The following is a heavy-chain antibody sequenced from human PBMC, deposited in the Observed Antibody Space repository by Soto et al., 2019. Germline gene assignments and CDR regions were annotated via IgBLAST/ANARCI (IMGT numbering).Heavy chain of an antibody. V-gene: IGHV4-59*01. CDR1: GGSISSYY. J-gene: IGHJ6*02. CDR3: AREVRGVIRSGMDV. Sequence: SETLSLTCTVSGGSISSYYWSWIRQPPGKGLEWIGYIYYSGSTNYNPSLKSRVTISVDTSKNQFSLKLSSVTAADTAVYYCAREVRGVIRSGMDVWGQGTTVTVSS. CDR2: IYYSGST. D-gene: IGHD3-10*01.